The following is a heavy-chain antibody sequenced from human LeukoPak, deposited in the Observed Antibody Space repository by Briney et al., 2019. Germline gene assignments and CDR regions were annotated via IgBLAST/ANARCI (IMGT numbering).Heavy chain of an antibody. CDR1: GGSFSGYY. V-gene: IGHV4-34*01. Sequence: SETLSLTCAVYGGSFSGYYWSWIRQPPGKGLEWIGEINHSGSTNYNPSLKSRVTISVDTSKNQFSLKLSSVTAADTAVYYCARGTNRGYSYGYRYYFDYWGQGTLVTVSS. CDR3: ARGTNRGYSYGYRYYFDY. J-gene: IGHJ4*02. CDR2: INHSGST. D-gene: IGHD5-18*01.